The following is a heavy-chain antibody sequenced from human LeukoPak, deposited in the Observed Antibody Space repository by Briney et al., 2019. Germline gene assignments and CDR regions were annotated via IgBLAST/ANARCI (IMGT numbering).Heavy chain of an antibody. Sequence: GGSLRLSCAASGFTFSSYSMNWVRQAPGKGLEWVSSISSSSSYIYYADSVKGRFTISRDNAKNSLYLQMNSLRAEDTAVYYCARVGMGGSYDYFDYWGQGTLVTVSS. CDR3: ARVGMGGSYDYFDY. V-gene: IGHV3-21*01. CDR1: GFTFSSYS. CDR2: ISSSSSYI. J-gene: IGHJ4*02. D-gene: IGHD1-26*01.